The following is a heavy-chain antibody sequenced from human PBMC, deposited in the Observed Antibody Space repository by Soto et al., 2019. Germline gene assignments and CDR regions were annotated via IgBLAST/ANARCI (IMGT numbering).Heavy chain of an antibody. CDR2: ISYDGSYK. D-gene: IGHD2-15*01. Sequence: KGLEWVAVISYDGSYKYYADSVKGRFTISRDNSKNTLYLQMNSLRAEDTAVYYCAKDEARGSRNTGGGYWGQGTLVTVSS. J-gene: IGHJ4*02. V-gene: IGHV3-30*18. CDR3: AKDEARGSRNTGGGY.